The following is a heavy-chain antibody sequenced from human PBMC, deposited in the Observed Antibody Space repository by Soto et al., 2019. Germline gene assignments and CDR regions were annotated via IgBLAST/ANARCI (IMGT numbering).Heavy chain of an antibody. CDR1: GFTFSSYA. CDR2: ISGSGGST. Sequence: PGGSLRLSCAASGFTFSSYAMSWVRQAPGKGLEWVSAISGSGGSTYYADSVKGRFTISRDNSKNTLYLQMNSLRAEDTAVYYCAKVQRWMGNRPWYYYGMDVWGQGTTVTVSS. J-gene: IGHJ6*02. V-gene: IGHV3-23*01. D-gene: IGHD4-17*01. CDR3: AKVQRWMGNRPWYYYGMDV.